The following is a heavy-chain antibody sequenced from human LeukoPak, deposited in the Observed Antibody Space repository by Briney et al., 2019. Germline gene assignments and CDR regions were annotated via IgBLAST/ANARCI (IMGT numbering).Heavy chain of an antibody. CDR1: GFTFSSYS. J-gene: IGHJ3*02. CDR2: ISSRSSYI. Sequence: GGSLRLSCAASGFTFSSYSMNWVRQAPGKGLEWVSSISSRSSYIYHADSVKGRFTISRDNAKNSLYLQMNSLRAEDTVVYYCAREAYYYDSSGYVHDAFDIWGQGTVVTVSS. CDR3: AREAYYYDSSGYVHDAFDI. V-gene: IGHV3-21*01. D-gene: IGHD3-22*01.